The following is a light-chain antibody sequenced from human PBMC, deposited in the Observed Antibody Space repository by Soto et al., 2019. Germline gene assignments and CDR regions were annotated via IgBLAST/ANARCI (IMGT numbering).Light chain of an antibody. V-gene: IGKV1-5*01. CDR3: QQYDRYSRT. CDR1: QTITTW. CDR2: EAS. Sequence: DIQMTQSPSTLSAFVGDRVTITCRASQTITTWLAWYQQKPGKAPKLLIYEASKLESGVPSRFSGSGYGTEFPLTISSLQPDDFETYYCQQYDRYSRTFGQGTMVDIK. J-gene: IGKJ1*01.